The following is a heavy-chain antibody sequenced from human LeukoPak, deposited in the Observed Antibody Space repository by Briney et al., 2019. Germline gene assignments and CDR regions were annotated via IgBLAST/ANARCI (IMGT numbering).Heavy chain of an antibody. CDR2: ISAHNGDT. CDR3: ARVDSSGWCFDY. J-gene: IGHJ4*02. CDR1: GYTFTSYG. V-gene: IGHV1-18*01. Sequence: AASVKVSCKAAGYTFTSYGISWVRQAPGQGLDWMGWISAHNGDTNYVQKFQGRVTMTTDTSTSTAYMDLRSLRSDDSAVYYCARVDSSGWCFDYWGQGTLVTVSS. D-gene: IGHD6-19*01.